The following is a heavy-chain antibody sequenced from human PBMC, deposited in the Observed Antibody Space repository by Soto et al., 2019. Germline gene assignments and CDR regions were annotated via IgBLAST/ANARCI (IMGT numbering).Heavy chain of an antibody. CDR1: GGSISSGGYY. CDR2: IFYSGTS. Sequence: QVQLQESGPRLVKPSQTLSLTCTVSGGSISSGGYYWSWIRQHPGKGLEWIGYIFYSGTSYYNPSLKTRFTKALDTSKNQFIQKLSYEKPANSDVYYGARNLDPGGQGTQVTVSS. J-gene: IGHJ5*02. V-gene: IGHV4-31*03. CDR3: ARNLDP.